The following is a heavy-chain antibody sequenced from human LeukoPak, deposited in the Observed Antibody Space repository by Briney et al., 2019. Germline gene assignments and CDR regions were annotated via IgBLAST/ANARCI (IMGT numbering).Heavy chain of an antibody. V-gene: IGHV3-33*01. CDR3: ARKDVDTAMVPKAGYYYYGMDV. Sequence: GGSLRLSCAASGFTFSSYGMHWVRQAPGKGLEWVAVIWYDGSNKYYADSVKGRFTISRDNSKNTLYLQMNSLRAEDTAVYYCARKDVDTAMVPKAGYYYYGMDVRGKGTTVTVSS. CDR2: IWYDGSNK. CDR1: GFTFSSYG. D-gene: IGHD5-18*01. J-gene: IGHJ6*04.